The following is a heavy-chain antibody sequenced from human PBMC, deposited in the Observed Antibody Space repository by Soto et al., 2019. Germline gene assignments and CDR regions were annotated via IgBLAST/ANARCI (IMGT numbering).Heavy chain of an antibody. CDR1: GGSVTSHH. D-gene: IGHD1-1*01. CDR2: TSYTGSS. Sequence: PSETLSLTCFVSGGSVTSHHWSWIRQFPGQGLEWIAYTSYTGSSYSNPSLKSRLSMSVDTSKNQFSLTMKSVTAADTGVYYCASHPLNWSDADSWGQGVLVTVSS. J-gene: IGHJ4*02. V-gene: IGHV4-59*04. CDR3: ASHPLNWSDADS.